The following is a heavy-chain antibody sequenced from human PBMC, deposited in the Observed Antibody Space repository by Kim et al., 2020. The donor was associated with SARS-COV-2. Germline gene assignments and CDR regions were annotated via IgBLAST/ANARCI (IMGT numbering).Heavy chain of an antibody. Sequence: LKSRVTISVDTSKNQFSLKLSSVTAADTAVYYCARGRGLFHYYYYYGMDVWGQGTTVTVSS. V-gene: IGHV4-34*01. J-gene: IGHJ6*02. CDR3: ARGRGLFHYYYYYGMDV. D-gene: IGHD2-21*01.